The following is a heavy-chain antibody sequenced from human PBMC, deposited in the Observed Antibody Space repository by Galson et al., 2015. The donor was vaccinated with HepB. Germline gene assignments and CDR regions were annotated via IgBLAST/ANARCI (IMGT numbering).Heavy chain of an antibody. J-gene: IGHJ3*02. CDR1: GGSISSGGYY. CDR3: ARDRAKGAHDAFDI. Sequence: LSLTCTVSGGSISSGGYYWSWIRQHPGKGLEWIGYIYYSGSTYYNPSLKSRVTISVDTSKNQFSLKLSSVTAADTAVYYCARDRAKGAHDAFDIWGQGTMVTVSS. D-gene: IGHD1-26*01. CDR2: IYYSGST. V-gene: IGHV4-31*03.